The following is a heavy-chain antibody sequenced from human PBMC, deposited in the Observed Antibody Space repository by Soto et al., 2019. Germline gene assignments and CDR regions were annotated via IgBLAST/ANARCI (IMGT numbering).Heavy chain of an antibody. CDR2: ISSSGGSGGST. CDR1: GFTFSSYA. V-gene: IGHV3-23*01. Sequence: LGGSLRLSCAASGFTFSSYAMNWVRQAPGKGLEWVSDISSSGGSGGSTHYADSVKGRFTISRDNSKNTLYLQMNSLRAEDTAVYYCAIDWRIDVWGQGTTVTVSS. CDR3: AIDWRIDV. J-gene: IGHJ6*02.